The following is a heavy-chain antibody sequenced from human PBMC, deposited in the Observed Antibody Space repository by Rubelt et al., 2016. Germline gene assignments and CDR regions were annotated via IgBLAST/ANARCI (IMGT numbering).Heavy chain of an antibody. CDR1: GFPFSTYA. J-gene: IGHJ4*02. D-gene: IGHD6-6*01. CDR2: ISGSGGDT. Sequence: GESLRLSCAASGFPFSTYAMSWVRQAPGKGLEWVSGISGSGGDTFYADSVKGRFTISRDNSKNTLYLQMNSLRAEDTAVYYCTRDLPTYSSSSMSDYWGQGTLVTVSS. CDR3: TRDLPTYSSSSMSDY. V-gene: IGHV3-23*01.